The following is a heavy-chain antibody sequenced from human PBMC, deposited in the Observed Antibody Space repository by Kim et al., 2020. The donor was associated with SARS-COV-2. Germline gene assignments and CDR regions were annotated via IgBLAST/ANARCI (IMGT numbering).Heavy chain of an antibody. Sequence: GGSLRLSCVGSGFSVINTYMSWVRQAPGKGLEWVSVLYSGGLTYYADSVKGRFTISRDTARNTLYLLMSSLRGDDTAVYYCAQSQGTYLDFWGQGTLVTV. CDR3: AQSQGTYLDF. J-gene: IGHJ4*02. CDR1: GFSVINTY. CDR2: LYSGGLT. V-gene: IGHV3-53*01. D-gene: IGHD2-21*01.